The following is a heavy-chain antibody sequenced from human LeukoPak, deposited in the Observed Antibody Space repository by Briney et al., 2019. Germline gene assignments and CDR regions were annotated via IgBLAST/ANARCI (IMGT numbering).Heavy chain of an antibody. V-gene: IGHV1-69*04. Sequence: ASVKVSCKASGATFSSYAINWVRQAPGQGLEWMGRIIPVLGTVNYAQKLQGRVTMTTDTSTSTAYMELRSLRSDDTAVYYCARGLHSDSWYDYWGQGTLVTVSS. J-gene: IGHJ4*02. CDR1: GATFSSYA. CDR3: ARGLHSDSWYDY. CDR2: IIPVLGTV. D-gene: IGHD6-13*01.